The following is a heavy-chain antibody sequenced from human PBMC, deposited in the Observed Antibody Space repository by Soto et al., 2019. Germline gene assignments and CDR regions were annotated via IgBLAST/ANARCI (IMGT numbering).Heavy chain of an antibody. CDR3: ARWGCTNGVCYADGMDV. D-gene: IGHD2-8*01. CDR1: GYTFTSYG. J-gene: IGHJ6*02. V-gene: IGHV1-18*01. Sequence: ASVKVSCKASGYTFTSYGISWVRQAPGQGLEWMGWISAYNGNTNYAQKLQGRVTMTTDTSTSTAYMELRSLRSDDTAVYYCARWGCTNGVCYADGMDVWGQGTTVTVS. CDR2: ISAYNGNT.